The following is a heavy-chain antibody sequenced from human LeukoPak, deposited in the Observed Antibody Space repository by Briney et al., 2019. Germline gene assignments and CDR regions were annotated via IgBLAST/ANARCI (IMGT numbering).Heavy chain of an antibody. CDR3: AREPGFDY. V-gene: IGHV3-7*03. Sequence: GGSLRLSCVASGFTISSYWMHWVRQAPGKGLEWVANIKQDGSEEYYVDSVKGRFTISRDNSKNTLYLQMNSLRAEDTAVYYCAREPGFDYWGQGTLVTVSS. CDR2: IKQDGSEE. CDR1: GFTISSYW. J-gene: IGHJ4*02.